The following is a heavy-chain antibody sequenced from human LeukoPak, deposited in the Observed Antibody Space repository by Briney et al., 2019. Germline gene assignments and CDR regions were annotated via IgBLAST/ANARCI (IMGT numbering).Heavy chain of an antibody. Sequence: SETLSLTCAVSGYSISSGYYWGWTRQPPGKGLEWIGSIYHSGSTYYNPSLKSRVTISVDTSKNQFSLKLSSVTAADTAVYYCAIQPPGDYWGQGTLVTVSS. V-gene: IGHV4-38-2*01. J-gene: IGHJ4*02. D-gene: IGHD2-2*01. CDR2: IYHSGST. CDR3: AIQPPGDY. CDR1: GYSISSGYY.